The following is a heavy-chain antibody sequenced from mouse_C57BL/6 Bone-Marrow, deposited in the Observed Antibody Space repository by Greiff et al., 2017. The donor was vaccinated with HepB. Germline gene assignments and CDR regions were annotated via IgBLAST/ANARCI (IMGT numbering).Heavy chain of an antibody. J-gene: IGHJ2*01. D-gene: IGHD3-2*02. CDR2: ISNLAYSI. Sequence: EVQGVESGGGLVQPGGSLKLSCAASGFTFSDYGMAWVRQAPRKGPEWVAFISNLAYSIYYADTVTGRFTISRENAKNTLYLEMSSLRSEDTAMYYCAKDSSGDYWGQGTTLTVSS. CDR3: AKDSSGDY. CDR1: GFTFSDYG. V-gene: IGHV5-15*01.